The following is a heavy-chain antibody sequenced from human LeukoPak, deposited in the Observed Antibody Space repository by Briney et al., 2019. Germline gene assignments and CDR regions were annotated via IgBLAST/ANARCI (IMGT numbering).Heavy chain of an antibody. V-gene: IGHV1-69*05. CDR3: ARGTLGYWFDP. Sequence: ASVKVSCKASGGTFSSCAISWVRQAPGQGLEWMGRIIPIFGTANYAQKFQGRVTITTDESTSTAYMELSSLRSEDTAVYYCARGTLGYWFDPWGQGTLVTVSS. CDR1: GGTFSSCA. J-gene: IGHJ5*02. D-gene: IGHD1-1*01. CDR2: IIPIFGTA.